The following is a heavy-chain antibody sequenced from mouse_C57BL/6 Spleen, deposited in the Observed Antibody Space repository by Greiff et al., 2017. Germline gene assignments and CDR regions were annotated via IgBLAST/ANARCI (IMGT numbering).Heavy chain of an antibody. V-gene: IGHV1-82*01. D-gene: IGHD2-4*01. Sequence: VQLQQSGPELVKPGASVKISCKASGYAFSSSWMNWVKQRPGKGLEWIGRIYPGDGATNYNGKFKGKATLTADKSSSTAYMQLSSLTSEDSAVYFCARSGFPYDYDGIWFAYWGQGTLVTVSA. J-gene: IGHJ3*01. CDR1: GYAFSSSW. CDR2: IYPGDGAT. CDR3: ARSGFPYDYDGIWFAY.